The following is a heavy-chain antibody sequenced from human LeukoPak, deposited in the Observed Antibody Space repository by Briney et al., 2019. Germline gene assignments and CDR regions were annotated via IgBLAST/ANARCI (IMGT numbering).Heavy chain of an antibody. J-gene: IGHJ3*02. V-gene: IGHV3-20*04. Sequence: PGGSLRLSCAASGFTFDDYGMSWVRQAPGKGLEWVSGINWNGGSTGYVDSVKGRFTISRDNAKNSLYLQMNSLRAEDTALYYCAGGIQLWLGAFDIWGQGTMVTVSS. CDR3: AGGIQLWLGAFDI. D-gene: IGHD5-18*01. CDR1: GFTFDDYG. CDR2: INWNGGST.